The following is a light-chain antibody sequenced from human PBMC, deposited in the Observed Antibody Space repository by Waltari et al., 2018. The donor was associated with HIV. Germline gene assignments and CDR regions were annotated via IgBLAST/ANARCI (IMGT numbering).Light chain of an antibody. CDR3: CSYAGSYPVV. J-gene: IGLJ2*01. CDR2: DVS. CDR1: SSDVGGYNY. Sequence: QSALTQPRSVSGSPGPSVTISCTGTSSDVGGYNYVSWYQQHPGKAPKLMIYDVSKRPSGVPDHFSGSKSGNTASLTISGLQAEDEADFYCCSYAGSYPVVFGGGTKLTVL. V-gene: IGLV2-11*01.